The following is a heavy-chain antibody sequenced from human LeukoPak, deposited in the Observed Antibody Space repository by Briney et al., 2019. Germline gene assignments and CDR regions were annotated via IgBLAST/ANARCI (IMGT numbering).Heavy chain of an antibody. CDR3: ARSGGGSYHNWFDP. D-gene: IGHD1-26*01. J-gene: IGHJ5*02. V-gene: IGHV3-21*01. CDR1: GFTFSSYS. CDR2: FSGSSSYI. Sequence: PGGSLRLSCAASGFTFSSYSMNWSPKPPGKGLDGASSFSGSSSYIYYADSVKGRFTISRDNAKNSLYLQMNSLRAEDTAVYYCARSGGGSYHNWFDPWGQGTLVTVSS.